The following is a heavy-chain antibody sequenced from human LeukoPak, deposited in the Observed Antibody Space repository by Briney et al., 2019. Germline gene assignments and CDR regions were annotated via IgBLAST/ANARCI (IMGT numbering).Heavy chain of an antibody. V-gene: IGHV3-48*02. Sequence: GGSLRLSCAASGFAFSSYNMNWVRQTPGKGLKWISYIGSSGSPTHYADSVGGRFTISRDNAKNSLYLQMNSLRDEDTAVYFCAGRPYSDTSGRLSDVWGQGTTVTVSS. J-gene: IGHJ6*02. CDR3: AGRPYSDTSGRLSDV. D-gene: IGHD3-22*01. CDR2: IGSSGSPT. CDR1: GFAFSSYN.